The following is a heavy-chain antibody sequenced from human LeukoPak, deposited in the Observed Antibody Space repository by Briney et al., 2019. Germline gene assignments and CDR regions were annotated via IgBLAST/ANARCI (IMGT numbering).Heavy chain of an antibody. D-gene: IGHD3-22*01. CDR3: ARSDSAAYPIDY. CDR1: GASINDYY. V-gene: IGHV4-59*01. J-gene: IGHJ4*02. CDR2: IYYSGIT. Sequence: SETLSLTCTVSGASINDYYCIWVRQPPGRGLEWIGYIYYSGITNYNPSLRSRVSMSVDTSRNQFSLKLSSVTAADTAVYYCARSDSAAYPIDYWGQGTLDTVSS.